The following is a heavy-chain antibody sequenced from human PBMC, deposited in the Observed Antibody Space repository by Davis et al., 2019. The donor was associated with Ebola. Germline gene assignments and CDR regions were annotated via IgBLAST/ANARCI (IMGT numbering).Heavy chain of an antibody. Sequence: ASVKVSCKVSGYTFTSLGTSWVRQVPGQGLEWLGWINNGNGNRRYAQKFQDRVTMTTDTSTTTVYMELRSLTSDDTGVYYCARDLRGWGDFDYWSQGTLVTVSS. J-gene: IGHJ4*02. V-gene: IGHV1-18*01. D-gene: IGHD3-10*01. CDR2: INNGNGNR. CDR1: GYTFTSLG. CDR3: ARDLRGWGDFDY.